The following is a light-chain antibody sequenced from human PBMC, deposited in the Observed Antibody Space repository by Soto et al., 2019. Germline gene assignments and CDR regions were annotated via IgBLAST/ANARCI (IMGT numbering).Light chain of an antibody. V-gene: IGKV3D-20*02. CDR3: QQRSHWPFLT. J-gene: IGKJ4*01. Sequence: IVLTQSPAILALSPGDRATLSCRASQSVSSSYLAWYQHKPGQAPRLLIHGASSRVTGIPDRFSGSGSGTDFTLTISSLEPEDFAVYYCQQRSHWPFLTFGGGTRVEIK. CDR2: GAS. CDR1: QSVSSSY.